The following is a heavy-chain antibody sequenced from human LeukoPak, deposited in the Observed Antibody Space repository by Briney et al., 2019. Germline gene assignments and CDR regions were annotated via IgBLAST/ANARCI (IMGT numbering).Heavy chain of an antibody. Sequence: SQSLSLTRTVSDGSIRSYYCSWIRQPPRQSLEWIGDFPIGGATDYNPSIKSRVTMSVDTYRNYFSLKLRSVTAADTAVYYCARMLGTNDCYGCDWLDPWGQGTLVTVSS. D-gene: IGHD2-21*02. V-gene: IGHV4-4*07. J-gene: IGHJ5*02. CDR3: ARMLGTNDCYGCDWLDP. CDR2: FPIGGAT. CDR1: DGSIRSYY.